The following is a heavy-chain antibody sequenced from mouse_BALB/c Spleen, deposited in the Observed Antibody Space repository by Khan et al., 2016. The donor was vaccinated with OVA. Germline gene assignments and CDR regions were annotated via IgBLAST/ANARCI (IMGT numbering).Heavy chain of an antibody. Sequence: EVQLLETRGGLVQFGGSRGLSCEGSGFTFSGFWMSWVRQTPGKTLEWIGDINSDGSVINYAPSIKDRFTIFRDNDKSTLYLQMSNVRSEDTATYFCMIYAMDYWGQGTSVTVSS. V-gene: IGHV11-2*02. CDR2: INSDGSVI. J-gene: IGHJ4*01. CDR3: MIYAMDY. CDR1: GFTFSGFW.